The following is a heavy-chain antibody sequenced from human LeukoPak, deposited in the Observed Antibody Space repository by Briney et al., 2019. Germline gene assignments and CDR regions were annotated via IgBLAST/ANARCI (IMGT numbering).Heavy chain of an antibody. CDR3: VRGGDIVILPTADMDY. Sequence: GASVKVSCKASGYTFTDYFVYWVRQAPGQGLEWMGWINPNSGGTNYAQKFQGRVTMTRDTSISTAYMELSRLRSDDTAVYYCVRGGDIVILPTADMDYWGQGTLVTVSS. J-gene: IGHJ4*02. D-gene: IGHD2/OR15-2a*01. CDR1: GYTFTDYF. V-gene: IGHV1-2*02. CDR2: INPNSGGT.